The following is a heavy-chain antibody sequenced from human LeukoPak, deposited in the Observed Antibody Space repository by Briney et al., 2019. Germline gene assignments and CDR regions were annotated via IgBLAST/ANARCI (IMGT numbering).Heavy chain of an antibody. Sequence: GGSLRLSCAASRFTFSSYAMSWVRQAPGKGLEWVGRIKSKTDGGTTDYAAPVKGRFTISRDDSKNTLYLQMNSLKTEDTAVYYCTTRGGSFSIFDYWGQGTLVTVSS. CDR2: IKSKTDGGTT. CDR1: RFTFSSYA. D-gene: IGHD1-26*01. J-gene: IGHJ4*02. CDR3: TTRGGSFSIFDY. V-gene: IGHV3-15*01.